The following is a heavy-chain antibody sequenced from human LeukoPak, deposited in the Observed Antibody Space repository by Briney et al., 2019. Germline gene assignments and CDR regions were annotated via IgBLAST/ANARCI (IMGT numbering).Heavy chain of an antibody. J-gene: IGHJ5*02. Sequence: PGGSLRLSCAASGFTFSSYAMHWVRQAPGKGLECVAVISYDGNSKYYADSMKGRFTISRDNSKNTRYLQMNSLRAEDTAVYYGAREAEDYYGSGGARGFDPWGQGTLVTVSS. CDR1: GFTFSSYA. CDR2: ISYDGNSK. V-gene: IGHV3-30-3*01. D-gene: IGHD3-10*01. CDR3: AREAEDYYGSGGARGFDP.